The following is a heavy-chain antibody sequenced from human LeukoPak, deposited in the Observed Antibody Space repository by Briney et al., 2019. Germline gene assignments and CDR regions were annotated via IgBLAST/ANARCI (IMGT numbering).Heavy chain of an antibody. D-gene: IGHD3-22*01. V-gene: IGHV3-21*01. CDR1: GFTFSSYS. CDR2: ISSSSSYI. Sequence: TGGSLRLSCAASGFTFSSYSMNWVRQAPGKGLEWVSSISSSSSYIYYADSVKGRFTTSRDSAKNSLYLQMNSLRAEDTAVYYCARVRSSGYYRMDYWGQGTLVTVSS. CDR3: ARVRSSGYYRMDY. J-gene: IGHJ4*02.